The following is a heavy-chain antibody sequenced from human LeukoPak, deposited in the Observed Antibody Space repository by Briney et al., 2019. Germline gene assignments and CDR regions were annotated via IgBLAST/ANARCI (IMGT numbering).Heavy chain of an antibody. CDR3: AKMKGHPLPKYYMDV. V-gene: IGHV3-23*01. J-gene: IGHJ6*01. CDR2: ITGSGENT. D-gene: IGHD1-26*01. Sequence: GRSLRPSCAASASTFSGHWITCVRQAPGKWLEWVSGITGSGENTLYADSVKGRFTISRDNSKNTLYLEMKSLRAEDTAIYYCAKMKGHPLPKYYMDVWGQGTTVTVSS. CDR1: ASTFSGHW.